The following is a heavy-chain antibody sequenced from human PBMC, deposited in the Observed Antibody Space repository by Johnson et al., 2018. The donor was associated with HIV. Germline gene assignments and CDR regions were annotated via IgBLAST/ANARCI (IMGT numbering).Heavy chain of an antibody. D-gene: IGHD3-10*01. CDR3: ARVQLLADDVFNI. V-gene: IGHV3-33*01. J-gene: IGHJ3*02. CDR1: GFTFSTYG. Sequence: QMQLVESGGGVVQPGRSLRLSCAASGFTFSTYGMHWVRQAPGKGLEWVAVMWYDGSKENYADSVKGRFTISRDNAKNTLYLQMDSLGAEDTAVYYCARVQLLADDVFNIWGQGTMVTVSS. CDR2: MWYDGSKE.